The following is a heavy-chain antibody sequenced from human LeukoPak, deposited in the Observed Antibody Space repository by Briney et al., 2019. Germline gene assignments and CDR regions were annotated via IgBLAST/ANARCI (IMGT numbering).Heavy chain of an antibody. J-gene: IGHJ4*02. CDR1: GGSISSSSYY. CDR3: ARISSGRYGSGSYSIDY. CDR2: IYYSGST. Sequence: SETLSLTCTVSGGSISSSSYYWGWIRQPPGKGLEWIGSIYYSGSTYYNPSLKSRVTISVDTSKNQFSLKLSSVTAADTAVYYCARISSGRYGSGSYSIDYWGQGTLVTVSS. D-gene: IGHD3-10*01. V-gene: IGHV4-39*07.